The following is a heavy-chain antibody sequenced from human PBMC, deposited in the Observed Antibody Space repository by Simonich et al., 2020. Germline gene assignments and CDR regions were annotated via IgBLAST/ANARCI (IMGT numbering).Heavy chain of an antibody. CDR2: INSAGSST. Sequence: EVQLVESGGGLVQPGGSLRLSCAASGFTFSSFWLHWVRQAPGKGRCGVSRINSAGSSTSYADSVKGRFTISRANAKNTLYLQMNSLRAEDTAVYYCARNRLDYWGQGTLVTVSS. V-gene: IGHV3-74*01. CDR1: GFTFSSFW. CDR3: ARNRLDY. J-gene: IGHJ4*02.